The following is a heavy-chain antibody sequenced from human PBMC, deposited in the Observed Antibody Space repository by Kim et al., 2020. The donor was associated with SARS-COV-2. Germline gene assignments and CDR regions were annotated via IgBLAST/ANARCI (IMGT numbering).Heavy chain of an antibody. CDR2: ISASGGTT. CDR1: AFIFSNNA. D-gene: IGHD6-6*01. Sequence: GGSLRLSCAASAFIFSNNAMTWVRQAPGKGLEWVSVISASGGTTYYSDSGKGRFTISRDNSKNTLFLQMNSLRAEDTAVYDCTNLGRSSRSDFLGHGTLVTVSS. J-gene: IGHJ4*01. CDR3: TNLGRSSRSDF. V-gene: IGHV3-23*01.